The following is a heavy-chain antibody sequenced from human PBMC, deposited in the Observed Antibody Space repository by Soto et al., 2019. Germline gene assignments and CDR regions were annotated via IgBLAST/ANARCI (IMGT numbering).Heavy chain of an antibody. D-gene: IGHD1-1*01. CDR1: GYTFTGYY. CDR3: ARERSPVQLERSYYYYGMDV. Sequence: QVQLVQSGAEVKKPGASVKVSCKASGYTFTGYYMHWVRQAPGQGLEWMGWINPNSGGTNYAQKFQGRVTMTRDTSISTAYMELSRLRSDDTAVYYCARERSPVQLERSYYYYGMDVWGQGTTVTVSS. V-gene: IGHV1-2*02. J-gene: IGHJ6*02. CDR2: INPNSGGT.